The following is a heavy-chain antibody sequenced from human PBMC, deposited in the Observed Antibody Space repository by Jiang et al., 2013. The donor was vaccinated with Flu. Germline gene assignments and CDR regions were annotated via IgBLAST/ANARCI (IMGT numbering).Heavy chain of an antibody. CDR1: GYSISSGYY. J-gene: IGHJ3*02. V-gene: IGHV4-38-2*02. CDR3: ARERLQIHDAFDI. D-gene: IGHD2-15*01. Sequence: SLTCTVSGYSISSGYYWGWIRQPPGKGLEWIGSIYHSGSTYYNPSLKSRVTISVDTSKNQFSLKLSSVTAADTAVYYCARERLQIHDAFDIWGQGTMVTVSS. CDR2: IYHSGST.